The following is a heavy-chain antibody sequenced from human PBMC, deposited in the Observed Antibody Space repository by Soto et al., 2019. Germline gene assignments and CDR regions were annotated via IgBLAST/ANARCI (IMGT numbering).Heavy chain of an antibody. D-gene: IGHD2-8*01. Sequence: QVVLLQSGAEVKTPGSSVKVSCTTSGGTFNNFAISCVRRAPVQGLEWMGVLTPMFARPTYAQRFERRVPITADESSTTAYLELGSLRFDDSAVYYCARDRVMRGYSSFYGIDVWGQGTAVTFSS. CDR3: ARDRVMRGYSSFYGIDV. CDR2: LTPMFARP. CDR1: GGTFNNFA. V-gene: IGHV1-69*12. J-gene: IGHJ6*02.